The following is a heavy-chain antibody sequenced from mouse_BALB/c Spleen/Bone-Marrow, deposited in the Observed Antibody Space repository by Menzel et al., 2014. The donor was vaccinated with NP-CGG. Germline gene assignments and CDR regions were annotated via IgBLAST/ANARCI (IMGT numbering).Heavy chain of an antibody. J-gene: IGHJ2*01. V-gene: IGHV1-67*01. D-gene: IGHD1-1*01. CDR2: ISTYSGNT. CDR1: GYTFTAYA. Sequence: QVQLQQSGPELVRPGVSVKLSCKGSGYTFTAYAMHWVKQSHAKSLEWIGLISTYSGNTHYNQNFKGKATMTVDKSSSTGYMELARLTSEDSAIYYCARNFYGRSYFDYWGQGTTLTVSS. CDR3: ARNFYGRSYFDY.